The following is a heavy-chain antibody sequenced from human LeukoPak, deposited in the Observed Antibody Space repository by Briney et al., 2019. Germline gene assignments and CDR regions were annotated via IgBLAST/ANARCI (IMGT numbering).Heavy chain of an antibody. D-gene: IGHD6-19*01. Sequence: ASVKVSCKVSGYTLTELSMHWVRQAPGKGLEWMGGFDPEDGETIYAQKFQGRVTMTEDTSTDTAYMELSSLRSEDTAVYYCATDAAVAGTRYYYYGTDVWGQGTTVTVSS. J-gene: IGHJ6*02. CDR3: ATDAAVAGTRYYYYGTDV. V-gene: IGHV1-24*01. CDR1: GYTLTELS. CDR2: FDPEDGET.